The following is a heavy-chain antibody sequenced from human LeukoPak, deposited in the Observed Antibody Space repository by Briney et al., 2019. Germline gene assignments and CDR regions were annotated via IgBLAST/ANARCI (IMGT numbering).Heavy chain of an antibody. V-gene: IGHV3-48*03. Sequence: PGGSLRLSCAASGFTFSSYEMNWVRQAPGKGLEWVSYISSSGSTTYYADSVKGRFTISRDNAKNSLYLQMNSLRAEDTAVYYCARGGRITIFGVVIDWGQGTLVTVSS. CDR1: GFTFSSYE. D-gene: IGHD3-3*01. J-gene: IGHJ4*02. CDR2: ISSSGSTT. CDR3: ARGGRITIFGVVID.